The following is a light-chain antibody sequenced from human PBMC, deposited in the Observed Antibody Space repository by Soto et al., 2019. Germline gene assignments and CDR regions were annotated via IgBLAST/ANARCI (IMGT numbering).Light chain of an antibody. CDR1: SSNIGSKD. CDR3: ATWDDTLDGVV. J-gene: IGLJ2*01. Sequence: QSVLTQPPSASGTPGQRVTISCSGSSSNIGSKDVNWYQQLSGTAPKLLIYSTNQRPSGVPDRFSGSKSGTSASLAISGLQSEDEADYYCATWDDTLDGVVFGGGTKLTVL. CDR2: STN. V-gene: IGLV1-44*01.